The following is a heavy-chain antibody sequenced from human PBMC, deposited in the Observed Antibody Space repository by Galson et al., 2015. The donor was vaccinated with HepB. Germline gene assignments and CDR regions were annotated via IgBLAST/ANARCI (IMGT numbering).Heavy chain of an antibody. CDR2: ITRSGDAK. V-gene: IGHV3-23*01. CDR3: VTDRLRTTSPVPIV. D-gene: IGHD1-1*01. J-gene: IGHJ4*02. CDR1: GFTFSDYA. Sequence: SLRLSCAVSGFTFSDYAMTWVRQAPGKDLEWVSLITRSGDAKYYTDSAKGRFTVSRDNSNNTLFLDMYSLRAEDTAIYYCVTDRLRTTSPVPIVWGQGTLVSVSS.